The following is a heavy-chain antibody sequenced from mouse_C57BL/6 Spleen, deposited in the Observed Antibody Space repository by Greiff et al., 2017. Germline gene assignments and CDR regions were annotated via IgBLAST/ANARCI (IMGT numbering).Heavy chain of an antibody. Sequence: VQLQQSGPELVKPGASVKISCKASGYSFTGYYMNWVKQSPEKSLEWIGEINPSTGGTTYNQKFKAKATLTVDKSSSTAYMQLKSLTSADSAVYYCARGGFTTDWGQGTSVTVSS. CDR1: GYSFTGYY. CDR3: ARGGFTTD. J-gene: IGHJ4*01. CDR2: INPSTGGT. V-gene: IGHV1-42*01. D-gene: IGHD1-1*01.